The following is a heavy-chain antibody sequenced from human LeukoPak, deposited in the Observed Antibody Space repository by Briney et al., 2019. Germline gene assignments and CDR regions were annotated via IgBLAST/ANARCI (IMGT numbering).Heavy chain of an antibody. Sequence: SVKVSCKASGGTFSSYAISWVRQAPGQGLEWMGGIIPIFGTANYAQKFQGRVTITADESTSTAYMELSSLRSEDTAVYYCARRGGGYSFRATRGVFDIWGQGTIVTVSS. D-gene: IGHD5-18*01. CDR3: ARRGGGYSFRATRGVFDI. CDR1: GGTFSSYA. V-gene: IGHV1-69*13. J-gene: IGHJ3*02. CDR2: IIPIFGTA.